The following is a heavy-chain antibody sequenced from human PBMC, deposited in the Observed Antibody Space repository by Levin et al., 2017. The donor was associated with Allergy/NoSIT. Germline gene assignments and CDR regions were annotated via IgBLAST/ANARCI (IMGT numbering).Heavy chain of an antibody. J-gene: IGHJ4*02. V-gene: IGHV1-8*01. D-gene: IGHD1-1*01. CDR3: TRGPLGTGSYFDY. CDR2: MNPNSGDT. CDR1: GYTFTNYD. Sequence: PGGSLRLSCKASGYTFTNYDINWVRQATGQGLEWMGWMNPNSGDTGYVQEFQGRVTMTRDTSISTAYMELSSLRSEDTAVYYCTRGPLGTGSYFDYWGQGTLVTVSS.